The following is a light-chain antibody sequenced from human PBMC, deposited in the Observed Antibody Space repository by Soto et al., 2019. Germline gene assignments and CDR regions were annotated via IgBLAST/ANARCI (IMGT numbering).Light chain of an antibody. V-gene: IGKV3-20*01. CDR2: GAS. J-gene: IGKJ2*01. Sequence: EIVLTQSPGTLSLSLGERATLSCRASQSVTSSYLAWYQQKPGQAPRLLIYGASTRATGIPDRFSGSGSGTDFTLTVTRLEPEDFAVYYCHHYSRSPPYTFGQGTKLDIK. CDR3: HHYSRSPPYT. CDR1: QSVTSSY.